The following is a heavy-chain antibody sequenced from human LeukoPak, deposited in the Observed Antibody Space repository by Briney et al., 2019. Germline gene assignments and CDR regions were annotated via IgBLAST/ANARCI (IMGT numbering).Heavy chain of an antibody. V-gene: IGHV1-2*02. J-gene: IGHJ3*02. CDR2: INPNSGGT. Sequence: ASVKVSCKASGYTFTGYYMHWVRQAPGQGLEWMGWINPNSGGTNYAQKFQGRVTMTRDTSISTAYMELSSLRSEDTAVYYCAAHSSGYYTPGRVAFDIWGQGTMVTVSS. CDR1: GYTFTGYY. D-gene: IGHD3-22*01. CDR3: AAHSSGYYTPGRVAFDI.